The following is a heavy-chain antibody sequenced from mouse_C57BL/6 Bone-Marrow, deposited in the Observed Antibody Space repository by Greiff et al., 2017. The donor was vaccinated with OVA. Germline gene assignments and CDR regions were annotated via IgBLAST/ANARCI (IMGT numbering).Heavy chain of an antibody. CDR2: IRSKSNNYAT. CDR1: GFSFNTYA. J-gene: IGHJ3*01. CDR3: VSRIWLRRAWFAY. V-gene: IGHV10-1*01. D-gene: IGHD2-2*01. Sequence: EVKLVESGGGLVQPKGSLKLSCAASGFSFNTYAMNWVRQAPGKGLEWVARIRSKSNNYATYYADSVKDRFTISRDDSESMLYLQMNNLKNEDTAMYYCVSRIWLRRAWFAYWGQGTLVTVSA.